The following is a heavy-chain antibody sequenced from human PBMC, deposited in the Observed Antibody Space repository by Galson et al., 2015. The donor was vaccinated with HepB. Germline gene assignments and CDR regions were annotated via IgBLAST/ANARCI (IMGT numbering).Heavy chain of an antibody. D-gene: IGHD3-9*01. CDR2: ISTNGGVM. J-gene: IGHJ4*02. V-gene: IGHV3-48*03. Sequence: SLRLSCAASGFSISNYELHWVRQAPGKGLEWISYISTNGGVMSNADTAKGRFTVSRDNAKKSLYLHMTSLRAEDTAVYYCTRADVVTEYFSGLWGQGTLVTVSP. CDR1: GFSISNYE. CDR3: TRADVVTEYFSGL.